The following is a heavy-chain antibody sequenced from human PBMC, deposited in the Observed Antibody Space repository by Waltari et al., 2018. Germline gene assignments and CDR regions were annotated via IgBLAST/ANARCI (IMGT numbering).Heavy chain of an antibody. CDR2: IYYSGST. J-gene: IGHJ3*02. Sequence: QVQLQESGPGLVKPSETLSLTCTVSGGSISSYYWSWIRQPPGQGLEWIGYIYYSGSTNYNPSLKSRVTISVDTSKNQFSLKLSSVTAADTAVYYCARGGLAYCSSTCCSSLKDAFDIWGQGTMVTVSS. V-gene: IGHV4-59*01. CDR1: GGSISSYY. D-gene: IGHD2-2*01. CDR3: ARGGLAYCSSTCCSSLKDAFDI.